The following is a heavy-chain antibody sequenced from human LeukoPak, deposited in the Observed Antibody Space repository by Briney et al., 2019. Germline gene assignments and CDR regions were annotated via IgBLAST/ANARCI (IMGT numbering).Heavy chain of an antibody. CDR3: EKVRGGDYGGWFES. J-gene: IGHJ5*01. CDR1: GFTFDDYG. Sequence: GRSLRLSCAASGFTFDDYGMHWVRQASGKGLEWVSGINWNSNYIGYAESVKGRFTISRDNAKNSLVLQMSGLRPEDTALYFGEKVRGGDYGGWFESWGREPRVTVPT. D-gene: IGHD4-17*01. V-gene: IGHV3-9*01. CDR2: INWNSNYI.